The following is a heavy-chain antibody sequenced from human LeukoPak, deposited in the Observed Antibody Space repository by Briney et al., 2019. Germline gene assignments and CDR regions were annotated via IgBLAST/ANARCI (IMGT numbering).Heavy chain of an antibody. CDR2: IYYSGST. Sequence: SETLSLTCTVSGGFISSYYWSWIRQPPGKGLEWIGYIYYSGSTNYNPSLKSRVTISVDTSKNQFSLKLSSVTAADTAVYYCARGVVGPWGQGTLVTVSS. CDR3: ARGVVGP. J-gene: IGHJ5*02. CDR1: GGFISSYY. D-gene: IGHD2-2*01. V-gene: IGHV4-59*12.